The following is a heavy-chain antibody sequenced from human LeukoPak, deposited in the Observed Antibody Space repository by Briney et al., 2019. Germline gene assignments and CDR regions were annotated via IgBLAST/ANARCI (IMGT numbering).Heavy chain of an antibody. CDR3: ARNRSRTTTRGFDH. V-gene: IGHV4-38-2*01. CDR1: GYSIRSGDY. CDR2: IYHSGST. D-gene: IGHD4-11*01. Sequence: KPSETLSLTCAVSGYSIRSGDYWGWIRQSPGKGLEWIGSIYHSGSTHYNPSLKSRVTISVDTSKNQFSLMLSSVTAADTAVYYCARNRSRTTTRGFDHWGQGTLVTVSS. J-gene: IGHJ4*02.